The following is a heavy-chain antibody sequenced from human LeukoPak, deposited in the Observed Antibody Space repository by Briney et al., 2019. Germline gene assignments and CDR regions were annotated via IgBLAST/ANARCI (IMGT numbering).Heavy chain of an antibody. CDR3: ARDYTGGWNDY. CDR2: IKEDGSEK. Sequence: PGGSLRLSCAADGFTFRKHWMSWVRQAMGKGLECVAKIKEDGSEKHYVDSVKGRFTISRDNTKNSLYLQMNSLRAEDTAVYYCARDYTGGWNDYWGQGTLVIASS. V-gene: IGHV3-7*01. J-gene: IGHJ4*02. CDR1: GFTFRKHW. D-gene: IGHD7-27*01.